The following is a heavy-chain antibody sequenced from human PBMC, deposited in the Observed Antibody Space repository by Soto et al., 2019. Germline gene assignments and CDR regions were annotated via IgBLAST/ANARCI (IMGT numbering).Heavy chain of an antibody. D-gene: IGHD3-22*01. CDR2: ITSSSSNI. V-gene: IGHV3-48*02. J-gene: IGHJ5*02. CDR1: GFTFSSYS. Sequence: PGGSLRLSCAASGFTFSSYSMSWVRQAPGKGLEWVSYITSSSSNIYYADSVEGRFTISRDNAKKSLYLQMNSLRDEDTAVYYCGRVYYYDRSALFDPWGQGTLVTVSS. CDR3: GRVYYYDRSALFDP.